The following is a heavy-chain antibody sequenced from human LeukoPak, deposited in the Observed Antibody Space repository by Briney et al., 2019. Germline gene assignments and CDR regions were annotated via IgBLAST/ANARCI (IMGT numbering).Heavy chain of an antibody. V-gene: IGHV5-51*01. Sequence: GKSLKISCKGSGYSFTSYWIGWVRQMPGKGLEWMGIIYPGDSDTRYSPSFQGQVTISADKSITTAYLQWSGLKASDTAMYYCARRLAAANTDGFDIWGQGTMVTISS. CDR3: ARRLAAANTDGFDI. CDR1: GYSFTSYW. J-gene: IGHJ3*02. CDR2: IYPGDSDT. D-gene: IGHD6-13*01.